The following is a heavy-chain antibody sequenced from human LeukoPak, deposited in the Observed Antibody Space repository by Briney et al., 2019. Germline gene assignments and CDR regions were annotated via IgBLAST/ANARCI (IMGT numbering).Heavy chain of an antibody. V-gene: IGHV3-30*03. D-gene: IGHD2-15*01. CDR2: ISYDGSNK. CDR1: GFTFSSYG. J-gene: IGHJ4*02. Sequence: GGSLRLSCAASGFTFSSYGMHWVRQAPGKGREWVAVISYDGSNKYYADSVKGRFTISRDNSRNTLYLQMNSLRAEDTAVYYCATMLLPYCSGGSCYSGYFDYWGQGTLVTVSS. CDR3: ATMLLPYCSGGSCYSGYFDY.